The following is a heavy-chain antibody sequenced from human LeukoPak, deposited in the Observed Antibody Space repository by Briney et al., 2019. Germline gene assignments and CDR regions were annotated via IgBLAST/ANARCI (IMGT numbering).Heavy chain of an antibody. Sequence: SETLSLTCTVSGGSIKGYNWSWIRKPPGKGLEWIGYIYSNEATEYKPSLKSRVTISADTSKNQFSLKLTSVSAADTAIYYCARRNDFHIWGQGTMVTVSS. CDR3: ARRNDFHI. J-gene: IGHJ3*02. CDR1: GGSIKGYN. V-gene: IGHV4-4*08. CDR2: IYSNEAT.